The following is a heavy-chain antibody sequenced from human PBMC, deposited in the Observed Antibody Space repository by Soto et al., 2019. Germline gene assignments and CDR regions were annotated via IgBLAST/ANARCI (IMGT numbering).Heavy chain of an antibody. D-gene: IGHD1-26*01. CDR2: IYTSGST. J-gene: IGHJ4*02. Sequence: QVQLQESGPGLVKPSETLSLTCTVSGDSMTKYDWSWIRQPAGKGLEWIGRIYTSGSTNYNPSLKSRVTMSIDTSTNHCSLKRKSVTAADTAVYYCARTVGAAYSFDFGGQGALVTVSS. CDR3: ARTVGAAYSFDF. V-gene: IGHV4-4*07. CDR1: GDSMTKYD.